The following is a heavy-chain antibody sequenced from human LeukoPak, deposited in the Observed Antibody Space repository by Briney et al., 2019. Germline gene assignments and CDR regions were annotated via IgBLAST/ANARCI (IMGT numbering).Heavy chain of an antibody. Sequence: ASVKASAKPSGYTFTGYYMHWVRQAPGQGLEWMGWINPNSGGTNYAQKFQGRVTMTRDTSISTAYMDLSSLRSEDTAVYFCARGGMGIQLWPFDFWGEGTGFTVSS. CDR3: ARGGMGIQLWPFDF. V-gene: IGHV1-2*02. J-gene: IGHJ4*02. CDR1: GYTFTGYY. D-gene: IGHD5-18*01. CDR2: INPNSGGT.